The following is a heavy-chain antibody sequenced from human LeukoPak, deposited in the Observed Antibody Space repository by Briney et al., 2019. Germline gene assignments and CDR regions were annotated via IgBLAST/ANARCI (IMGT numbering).Heavy chain of an antibody. J-gene: IGHJ4*02. CDR2: IIVSGAT. CDR1: AFTFSSFS. V-gene: IGHV3-23*01. D-gene: IGHD4-17*01. CDR3: AKGSVGNADSAS. Sequence: GGSLRLSCAAYAFTFSSFSMTWVRQAPGKGLEWVSSIIVSGATYYADSVKGRFTISRDSFRGMLFLQMDSLRVEDTAVYFCAKGSVGNADSASGDQGALVTVSS.